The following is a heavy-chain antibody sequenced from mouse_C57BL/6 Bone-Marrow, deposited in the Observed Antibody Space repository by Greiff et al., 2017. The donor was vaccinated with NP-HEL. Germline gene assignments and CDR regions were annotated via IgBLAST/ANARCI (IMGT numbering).Heavy chain of an antibody. Sequence: EVKLQESGGGLVKPGGSLKLSCAASGFTFSSYAMSWVRQTPEKRLEWVATISDGGSYTYYPDNVKGRFTISRDNAKNNLYLQMSHLKSEDTAMYYCARVWDDDYWGQGTTLTVSS. CDR1: GFTFSSYA. V-gene: IGHV5-4*03. CDR3: ARVWDDDY. D-gene: IGHD4-1*01. J-gene: IGHJ2*01. CDR2: ISDGGSYT.